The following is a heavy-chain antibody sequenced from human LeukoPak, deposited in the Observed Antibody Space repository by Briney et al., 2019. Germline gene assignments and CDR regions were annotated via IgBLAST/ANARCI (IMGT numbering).Heavy chain of an antibody. CDR3: ARVNWNYLVGPSTYDAFDI. J-gene: IGHJ3*02. Sequence: ASVKVSCKASGYTFTGYYMHWVRQAPRQGLEWMGWINPNSGGTNYAQKFQGRVTMTRDTSISTAYMELSRLRSDDTAVYYCARVNWNYLVGPSTYDAFDIWGQGTMVTVSS. D-gene: IGHD1-7*01. V-gene: IGHV1-2*02. CDR2: INPNSGGT. CDR1: GYTFTGYY.